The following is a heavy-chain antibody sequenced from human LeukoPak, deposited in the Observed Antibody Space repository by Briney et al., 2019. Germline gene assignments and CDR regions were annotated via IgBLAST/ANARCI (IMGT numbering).Heavy chain of an antibody. J-gene: IGHJ6*02. CDR1: GGSISSSNW. D-gene: IGHD6-13*01. V-gene: IGHV4-4*02. Sequence: SETLSLTCAVSGGSISSSNWWSWVRQPPGKGLEWIGEIYHSGSTNYNPSLKSRVTISVDKSKNQFSLKLSSVTAADTAVYYCARGHQQLDYYGMDVWGQGTTVTVSS. CDR2: IYHSGST. CDR3: ARGHQQLDYYGMDV.